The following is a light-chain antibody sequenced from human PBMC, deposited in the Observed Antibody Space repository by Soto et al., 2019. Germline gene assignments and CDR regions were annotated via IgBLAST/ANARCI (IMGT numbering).Light chain of an antibody. CDR3: QQYNSWPPIT. CDR2: DAS. CDR1: ESVSRN. Sequence: EVVMAQSPSTLSFSAWGRSTLSFMAIESVSRNLAWYQQKPGQAPRLLIYDASTRATGIPDRFSGGGSGTEFTLTISSLQSEDFVVYYCQQYNSWPPITFGQGTRLEIK. J-gene: IGKJ5*01. V-gene: IGKV3-15*01.